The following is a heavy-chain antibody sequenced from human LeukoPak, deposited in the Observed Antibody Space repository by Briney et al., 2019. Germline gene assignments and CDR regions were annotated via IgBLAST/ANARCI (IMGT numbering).Heavy chain of an antibody. CDR1: GGSIGSSSQY. Sequence: PSETLSLTCTVSGGSIGSSSQYWGWIRQTPGKGLEWIGSVYFSGSTYYNPSLKSRVTIPLDTSKNQFSLNLGSVTAADTAVYYCARGDYSDSTGYFAYWGQGTLVTVSS. D-gene: IGHD3-22*01. CDR3: ARGDYSDSTGYFAY. V-gene: IGHV4-39*01. J-gene: IGHJ4*02. CDR2: VYFSGST.